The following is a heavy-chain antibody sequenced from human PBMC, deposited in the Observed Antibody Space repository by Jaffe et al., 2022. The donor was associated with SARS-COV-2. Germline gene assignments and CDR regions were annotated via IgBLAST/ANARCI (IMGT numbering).Heavy chain of an antibody. V-gene: IGHV4-39*01. Sequence: QLQLQESGPGLVKPSETLSLTCTVSGGSISSSSYYWGWIRQPPGKGLEWIGSIYYSGSTYYNPSLKSRVTISVDTSKNQFSLKLSSVTAADTAVYYCARHLAPTTRDNWFDPWGQGTLVTVSS. CDR1: GGSISSSSYY. CDR3: ARHLAPTTRDNWFDP. CDR2: IYYSGST. J-gene: IGHJ5*02.